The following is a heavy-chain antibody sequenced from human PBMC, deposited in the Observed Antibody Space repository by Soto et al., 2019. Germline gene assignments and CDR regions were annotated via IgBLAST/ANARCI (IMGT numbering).Heavy chain of an antibody. CDR3: AREFRDYCSSTSCYNHDAFDI. CDR1: GFTFSSYW. V-gene: IGHV3-7*05. Sequence: EVQLVESGGGLVQPGGSLRLSCAASGFTFSSYWMSWVRQAPGKGLEWVANIKQDGSEKYYVDSVKGRFTISRDNAKNSLYLQMNSLRAEDTTVYYCAREFRDYCSSTSCYNHDAFDIWGQGTMVTVSS. CDR2: IKQDGSEK. J-gene: IGHJ3*02. D-gene: IGHD2-2*01.